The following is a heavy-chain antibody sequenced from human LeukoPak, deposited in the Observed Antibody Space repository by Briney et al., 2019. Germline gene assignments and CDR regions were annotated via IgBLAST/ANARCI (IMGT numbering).Heavy chain of an antibody. CDR2: LSSDNAFI. CDR3: AREGGSGWFQFDS. V-gene: IGHV3-21*06. D-gene: IGHD6-19*01. J-gene: IGHJ4*02. CDR1: GFAFSSYT. Sequence: PGGSLRLSCAASGFAFSSYTMNWVRQAPGKGLEWVSSLSSDNAFIYYTDSLKGRFTISRDNAKNLLYLQMNGLKVEDTAVYYCAREGGSGWFQFDSWGQGTQVTVSS.